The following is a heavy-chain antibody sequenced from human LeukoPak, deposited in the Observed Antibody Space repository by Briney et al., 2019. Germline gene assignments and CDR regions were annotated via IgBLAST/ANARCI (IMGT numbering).Heavy chain of an antibody. D-gene: IGHD5-24*01. CDR2: INPSGGST. CDR1: GYTFTSYY. CDR3: ARAVRDGYIDYYYYMDV. Sequence: ASVKVSCKASGYTFTSYYMHWVRQAPGQGLEWMGIINPSGGSTSYAQKFQGRVTMTRDTSISTAYMELSRLRSDDTVVYYCARAVRDGYIDYYYYMDVRGKGTTVTVSS. J-gene: IGHJ6*03. V-gene: IGHV1-46*01.